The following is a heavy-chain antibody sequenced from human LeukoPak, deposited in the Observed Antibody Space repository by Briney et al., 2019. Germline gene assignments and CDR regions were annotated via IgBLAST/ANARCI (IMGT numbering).Heavy chain of an antibody. CDR2: IYYSGST. CDR3: ARHEVAGSRNAFDI. D-gene: IGHD6-19*01. CDR1: GGSISSHY. V-gene: IGHV4-59*11. Sequence: PSETLSLTCTVSGGSISSHYWSWIRQPPGKGLEWIGYIYYSGSTNYNPSLKSRVTISVDTSKNQFSLKLSSVTAADTAVYYCARHEVAGSRNAFDIWGQGTMVTVSS. J-gene: IGHJ3*02.